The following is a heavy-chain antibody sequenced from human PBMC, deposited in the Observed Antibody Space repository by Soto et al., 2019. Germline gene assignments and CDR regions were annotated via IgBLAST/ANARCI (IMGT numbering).Heavy chain of an antibody. J-gene: IGHJ6*02. CDR1: GYTFTSYG. Sequence: QVQLVQSGAEVKKPGASVKVSCKASGYTFTSYGISWVRQAPGQGLEWMGWISAYNGNTNYAQKLQGRVTMTTDTSTSTAYMGLRSLRSDDTAVYYCARVRLLWFGEDHGVYYYYGMDVWGQGTTVTVSS. D-gene: IGHD3-10*01. CDR2: ISAYNGNT. CDR3: ARVRLLWFGEDHGVYYYYGMDV. V-gene: IGHV1-18*01.